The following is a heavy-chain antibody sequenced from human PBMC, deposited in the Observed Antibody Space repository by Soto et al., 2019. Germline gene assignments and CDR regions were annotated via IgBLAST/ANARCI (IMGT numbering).Heavy chain of an antibody. CDR3: AKGARAFDAFDI. J-gene: IGHJ3*02. V-gene: IGHV3-23*01. CDR2: FSGSGGST. CDR1: GFTLSSHA. Sequence: QPGGTLRLSCAACGFTLSSHAMSWVRQAPGKGLEWVSAFSGSGGSTYYADSVTGRFTISRDNSKNTLYLQMNCLRAEDTAVYYCAKGARAFDAFDIWGQGTRVTV.